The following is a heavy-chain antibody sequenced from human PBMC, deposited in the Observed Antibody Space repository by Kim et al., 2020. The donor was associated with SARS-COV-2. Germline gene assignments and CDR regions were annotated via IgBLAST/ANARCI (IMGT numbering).Heavy chain of an antibody. CDR2: IKQDASVI. CDR3: ARPYRWGTFDI. J-gene: IGHJ3*02. CDR1: GFTFGSYW. Sequence: GGSLRLSCAASGFTFGSYWMRWVRQAPGKGLEWVASIKQDASVISYVDSVRGRFTISRDNAKNSLSLQMDSLRAEDTALYFCARPYRWGTFDICGLGT. D-gene: IGHD3-16*01. V-gene: IGHV3-7*01.